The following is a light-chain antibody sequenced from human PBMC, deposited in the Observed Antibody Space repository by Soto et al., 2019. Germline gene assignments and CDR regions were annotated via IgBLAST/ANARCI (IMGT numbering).Light chain of an antibody. CDR1: QSVSSNY. CDR2: GAS. J-gene: IGKJ3*01. V-gene: IGKV3-20*01. CDR3: QQYGSSLFT. Sequence: EIVLTQSPGTLSLSPGERATLSCRASQSVSSNYLAWYQQKTGQAPRLLIYGASIRATGIPDRFSGSGSGTDFTLTISRLEPEAFAVYYCQQYGSSLFTFGPGTKVDIK.